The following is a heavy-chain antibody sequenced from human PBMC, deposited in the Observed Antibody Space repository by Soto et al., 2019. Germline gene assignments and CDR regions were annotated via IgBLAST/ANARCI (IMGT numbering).Heavy chain of an antibody. J-gene: IGHJ4*02. CDR1: GFTFSSYA. V-gene: IGHV3-23*01. CDR3: AKDIVVVPAAMYSTFDY. Sequence: EVQLLESGGGLVQPGGSLRLSCAASGFTFSSYAMSWVRQAPGKGLEWVSAISGSGGSTYYADSVKGRFTISRDNSKNTLYLQMNSLRAEDTAVYYCAKDIVVVPAAMYSTFDYWGQGTLVTVSS. CDR2: ISGSGGST. D-gene: IGHD2-2*01.